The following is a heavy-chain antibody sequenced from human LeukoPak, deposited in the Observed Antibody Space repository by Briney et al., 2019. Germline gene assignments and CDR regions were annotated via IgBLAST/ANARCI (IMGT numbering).Heavy chain of an antibody. Sequence: SETLSLTCTVSGDSLSTYQWSWIRQPPGKGLEWIGYISYSGGTMYNPSLRSRVTISIDTSKNQFSLKLSSVTAADTAVYYCARVGRGDHTWGSYSFDYWGQGALVTVSS. CDR2: ISYSGGT. V-gene: IGHV4-59*01. J-gene: IGHJ4*02. CDR3: ARVGRGDHTWGSYSFDY. D-gene: IGHD3-16*01. CDR1: GDSLSTYQ.